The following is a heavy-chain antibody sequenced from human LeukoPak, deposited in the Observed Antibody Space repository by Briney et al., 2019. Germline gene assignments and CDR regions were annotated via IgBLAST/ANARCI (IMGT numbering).Heavy chain of an antibody. CDR3: ARTVGLYYVDY. J-gene: IGHJ4*02. D-gene: IGHD1-26*01. V-gene: IGHV6-1*01. CDR2: TYYRSKWYN. CDR1: GDSVSSNSAA. Sequence: SQTLSLTCAISGDSVSSNSAAWNWDRQSPSRGLEWLGRTYYRSKWYNDYTLSVKSRITINPDTSKNHFSLHLNSVTPEDTAIYYCARTVGLYYVDYWGPGTLVTVSS.